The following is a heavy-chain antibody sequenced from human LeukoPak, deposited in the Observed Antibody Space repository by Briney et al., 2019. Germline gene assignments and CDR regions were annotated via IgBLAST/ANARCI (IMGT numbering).Heavy chain of an antibody. CDR2: ISFDGTNK. J-gene: IGHJ4*02. D-gene: IGHD4-17*01. V-gene: IGHV3-30*04. CDR1: GVTLSNYA. CDR3: ATDYGDYEPIDY. Sequence: GGSLRLSCTASGVTLSNYAMHWVRRPPGRGLEWVAVISFDGTNKYYGDSVGGRFSVSRDNSKNTLYLQMNSPRPDDTAMYYCATDYGDYEPIDYWGQGTLVTVSS.